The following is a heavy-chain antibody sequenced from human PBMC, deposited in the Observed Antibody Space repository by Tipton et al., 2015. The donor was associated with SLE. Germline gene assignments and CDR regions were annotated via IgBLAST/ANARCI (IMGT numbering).Heavy chain of an antibody. CDR1: GYTFNSYG. D-gene: IGHD4-23*01. CDR3: ARGPRWEPPAFDI. CDR2: ISAYNGNT. V-gene: IGHV1-18*01. J-gene: IGHJ3*02. Sequence: QLVQSGAEVKKPGASVKVSCKASGYTFNSYGVSWVRQAPGQGLEWMGWISAYNGNTNYAQNLQGRVTMTTDTSTNTAYMELRSLTSDDTAIYYCARGPRWEPPAFDIWGHGTMVTVSS.